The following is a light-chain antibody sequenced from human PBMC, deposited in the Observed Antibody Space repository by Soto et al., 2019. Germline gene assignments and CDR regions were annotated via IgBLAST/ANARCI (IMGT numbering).Light chain of an antibody. CDR1: QRISNSY. Sequence: ETVLTQSPGTLSLSPGERATLSCRASQRISNSYLAWYQQKPGQAPRLLIYGASSRATGIPERFSGSGSGTDFSLTISSLEPGDLAVYYCQQYGSSPRTFGQGTKVDI. CDR2: GAS. V-gene: IGKV3-20*01. J-gene: IGKJ1*01. CDR3: QQYGSSPRT.